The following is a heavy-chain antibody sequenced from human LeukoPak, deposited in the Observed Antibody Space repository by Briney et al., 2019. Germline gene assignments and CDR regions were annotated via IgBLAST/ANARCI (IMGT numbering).Heavy chain of an antibody. V-gene: IGHV1-3*01. CDR1: GYTFTSYA. J-gene: IGHJ5*02. CDR2: INAGNGNT. D-gene: IGHD3-10*01. Sequence: ASVKVSCKASGYTFTSYAMHWVRQAPGQRLEWMGWINAGNGNTKYSQKFQGRVTITRDTSASTAYMELSSLRSEDTAVYYCARDYYGSGSYRWFDPWGQGTLVTVSS. CDR3: ARDYYGSGSYRWFDP.